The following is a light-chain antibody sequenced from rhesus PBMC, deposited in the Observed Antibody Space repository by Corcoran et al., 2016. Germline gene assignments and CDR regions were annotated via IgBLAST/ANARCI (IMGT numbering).Light chain of an antibody. J-gene: IGKJ2*01. V-gene: IGKV1-25*01. Sequence: DIQMTQSPSSLSAFVGDRVTITFRAIQDFSNILAWYQHRPGKVPKFLIYKASTLQSGIPSRFSGSGSGTGFTLTISSLQPDDFATYYCQHGYGVLYSFGQGTKVEIK. CDR2: KAS. CDR3: QHGYGVLYS. CDR1: QDFSNI.